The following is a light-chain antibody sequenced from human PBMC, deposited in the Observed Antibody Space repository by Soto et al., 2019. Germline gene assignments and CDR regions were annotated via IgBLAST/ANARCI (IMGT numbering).Light chain of an antibody. J-gene: IGLJ2*01. CDR3: SSFAGSNNLV. CDR2: EVS. CDR1: SSDVGGYNY. V-gene: IGLV2-8*01. Sequence: QSVLTQPPSASGSPGQSVTISCTGTSSDVGGYNYVSWYQQHPGKAPKLMISEVSKRPSGVPDRFSGSKSGNTASLTVSGLQAEDAADYYCSSFAGSNNLVFGGGTNLTVL.